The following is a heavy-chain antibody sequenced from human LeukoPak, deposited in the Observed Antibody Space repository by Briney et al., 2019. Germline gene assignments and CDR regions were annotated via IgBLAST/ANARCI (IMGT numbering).Heavy chain of an antibody. CDR1: GYTFTGYY. V-gene: IGHV1-18*04. CDR2: ISAYNGNT. Sequence: ASVKVSCKASGYTFTGYYIHWVRQAPGQGLEWMGWISAYNGNTNYAQKLQGRVTMTTDTSTSTAYMELRSLRSDDTAVYYCARGFDILTGSRAFEYWGQGTLVTVSS. D-gene: IGHD3-9*01. CDR3: ARGFDILTGSRAFEY. J-gene: IGHJ4*02.